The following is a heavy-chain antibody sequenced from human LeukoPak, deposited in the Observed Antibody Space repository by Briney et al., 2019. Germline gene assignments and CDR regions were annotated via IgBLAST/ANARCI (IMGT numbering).Heavy chain of an antibody. D-gene: IGHD4-23*01. J-gene: IGHJ3*02. Sequence: PGGSLRLSCVISGYTFTHYGFHWVRQAPGKALEWVAYISYDGNNKHEDSVKGRFTISRDNSKNTLHLQMNGLRAEDTAVYYCARDGGGYAFDIWGQGTMVTVSS. CDR1: GYTFTHYG. CDR3: ARDGGGYAFDI. CDR2: ISYDGNNK. V-gene: IGHV3-30*03.